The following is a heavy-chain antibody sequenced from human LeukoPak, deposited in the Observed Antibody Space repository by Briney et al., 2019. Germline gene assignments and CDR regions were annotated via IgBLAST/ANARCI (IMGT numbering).Heavy chain of an antibody. CDR2: INHSGST. CDR3: ARTPYDSSGYYYLFFDY. Sequence: SETLSLTCAVYGGSFSGYYWSWIRQPPGKGLELIGEINHSGSTNYNPYLKSRVTISVDTSKNQFSLKLSSVTAADTAVYYCARTPYDSSGYYYLFFDYWGQGTLVTVSS. D-gene: IGHD3-22*01. V-gene: IGHV4-34*01. J-gene: IGHJ4*02. CDR1: GGSFSGYY.